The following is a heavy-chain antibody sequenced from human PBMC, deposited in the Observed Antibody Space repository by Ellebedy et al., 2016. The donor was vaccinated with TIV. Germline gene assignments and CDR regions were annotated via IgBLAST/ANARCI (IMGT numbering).Heavy chain of an antibody. CDR1: GFTFSSYA. V-gene: IGHV3-23*01. CDR2: ISGSGGST. D-gene: IGHD6-19*01. Sequence: GESLKISCAASGFTFSSYAMSWVRQAPGKGLEWVSAISGSGGSTYYADSVKGRFTISRDNSKNTLYLQMNSLRAEDTAVYYCAKDRSSGWYPTHFDYWGQGTLVTVSS. J-gene: IGHJ4*02. CDR3: AKDRSSGWYPTHFDY.